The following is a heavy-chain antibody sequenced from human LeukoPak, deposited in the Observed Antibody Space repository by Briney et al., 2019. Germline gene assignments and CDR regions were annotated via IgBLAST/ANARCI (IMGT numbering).Heavy chain of an antibody. CDR2: INTDGGSM. Sequence: GGSLRLSCAASGCTSSSYLMHWVRQAPGEGPGLVLLINTDGGSMTYTDFLEGRFTISRHNASNALFLEMNSLGGEEMADYCCGRAATGGNINLDYWGQRTLVTVLS. CDR3: GRAATGGNINLDY. V-gene: IGHV3-74*01. CDR1: GCTSSSYL. J-gene: IGHJ4*02. D-gene: IGHD4-23*01.